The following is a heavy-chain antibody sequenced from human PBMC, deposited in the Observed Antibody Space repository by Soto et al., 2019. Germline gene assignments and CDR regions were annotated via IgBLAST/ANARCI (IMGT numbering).Heavy chain of an antibody. CDR1: GGSISSYY. J-gene: IGHJ4*02. V-gene: IGHV4-59*01. CDR2: IYYSGST. D-gene: IGHD4-17*01. Sequence: LSLPCTVSGGSISSYYWSWIRQPPGKGLEWIGYIYYSGSTNYNPSLKSRVTISVDTSKNQFSLKLSSVTAADTAVYYCARDVYGGNSFDYWGQGTLVTVSS. CDR3: ARDVYGGNSFDY.